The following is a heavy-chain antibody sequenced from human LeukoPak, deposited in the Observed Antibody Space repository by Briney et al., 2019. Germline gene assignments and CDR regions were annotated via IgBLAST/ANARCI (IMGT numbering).Heavy chain of an antibody. Sequence: PGGSLRLSCATSGFTFSDHYMDWVRQAPGKGLEWVGRTRNKANSYTTEYAASVKGRFTISRDNSKNTLYLQMNSLRAEDTAVYYCAKDGPLGYSSGWYGLNLPDYWGQGTLVTVSS. D-gene: IGHD6-19*01. CDR3: AKDGPLGYSSGWYGLNLPDY. CDR2: TRNKANSYTT. CDR1: GFTFSDHY. V-gene: IGHV3-72*01. J-gene: IGHJ4*02.